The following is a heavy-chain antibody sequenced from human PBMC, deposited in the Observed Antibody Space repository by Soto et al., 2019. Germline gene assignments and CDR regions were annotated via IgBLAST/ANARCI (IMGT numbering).Heavy chain of an antibody. CDR3: ARDDVLWGGGRCYEIPVDV. V-gene: IGHV3-66*01. D-gene: IGHD2-15*01. CDR1: GFTVSSKY. Sequence: GGSLRLSCAASGFTVSSKYMSWVRQAPGKGLEWVSLIQSGGPTYYADSVKGRFTISRDTSENTVHLQMDSLRAEDTAVYYCARDDVLWGGGRCYEIPVDVCGKGTTVRVS. J-gene: IGHJ6*03. CDR2: IQSGGPT.